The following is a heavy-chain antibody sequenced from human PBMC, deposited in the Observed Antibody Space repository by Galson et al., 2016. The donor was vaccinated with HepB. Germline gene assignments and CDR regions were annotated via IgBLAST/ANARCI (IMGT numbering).Heavy chain of an antibody. CDR2: INHSGST. J-gene: IGHJ5*02. CDR3: ARNRIAARRSWFDP. Sequence: SETLSLTCVVYDGSFGGYYWTWIRQPPGKGLEWIGGINHSGSTNYNPSLKSRVTISIDTSKNHFSLNLSSVTAADTAVYYCARNRIAARRSWFDPWGQGTLVTVSS. CDR1: DGSFGGYY. D-gene: IGHD6-6*01. V-gene: IGHV4-34*01.